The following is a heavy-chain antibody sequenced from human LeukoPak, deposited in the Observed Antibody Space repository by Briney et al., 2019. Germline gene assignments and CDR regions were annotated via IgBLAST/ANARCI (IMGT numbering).Heavy chain of an antibody. Sequence: GGSLRLSCAASGFTVSSNYMSWVRQAPGKGLEWVSVIYSGGSTYYADSVKGRFTISRHNSKNTLYLQMNSLRAEDTAVYYCARGGKIAAAAFDIWGQGTMVTVSS. CDR1: GFTVSSNY. D-gene: IGHD6-13*01. CDR3: ARGGKIAAAAFDI. CDR2: IYSGGST. V-gene: IGHV3-53*04. J-gene: IGHJ3*02.